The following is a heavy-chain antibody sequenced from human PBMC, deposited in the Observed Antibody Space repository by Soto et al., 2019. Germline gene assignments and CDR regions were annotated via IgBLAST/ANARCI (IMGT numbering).Heavy chain of an antibody. CDR1: GFSFVSYA. V-gene: IGHV3-23*01. J-gene: IGHJ4*02. D-gene: IGHD1-26*01. CDR2: ISGSGGST. Sequence: EVQLLQSGGGLVQPGGSLRLSCATSGFSFVSYAMSWVRQAPGKGLEWVSTISGSGGSTYYPDSVKGRFSTSRDNSKNTLHLQMNSLRAEDTAIYYCAKDATVGATDYFDSWGQGILVTVSS. CDR3: AKDATVGATDYFDS.